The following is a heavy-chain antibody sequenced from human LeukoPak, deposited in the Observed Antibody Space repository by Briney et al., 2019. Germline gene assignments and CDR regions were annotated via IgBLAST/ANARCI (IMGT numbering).Heavy chain of an antibody. Sequence: ASVKVSCKASGYTFTSYVMHWVRQAPGQRLEWMGWINAGNGNTKYSQKFQGRVTMTTDTSTSTAYMELRSLRSDDTAVYYCAREVTMVRGVITKFHYNGMDVWGQGTTVTVSS. D-gene: IGHD3-10*01. J-gene: IGHJ6*02. CDR1: GYTFTSYV. CDR2: INAGNGNT. CDR3: AREVTMVRGVITKFHYNGMDV. V-gene: IGHV1-3*01.